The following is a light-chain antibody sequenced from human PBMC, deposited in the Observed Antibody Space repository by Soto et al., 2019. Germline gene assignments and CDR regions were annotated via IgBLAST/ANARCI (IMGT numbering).Light chain of an antibody. V-gene: IGKV1-39*01. CDR3: QQSYNNPRT. CDR2: AAS. CDR1: QSISSY. Sequence: DIPMTQSPSSLSASVGDRVTITCRASQSISSYLNWYQQKPGKAPKVLIYAASSLQSGVPSRFSGSGSGTDFTLTISSLQPEDFATYYCQQSYNNPRTFGQGTKVEIK. J-gene: IGKJ1*01.